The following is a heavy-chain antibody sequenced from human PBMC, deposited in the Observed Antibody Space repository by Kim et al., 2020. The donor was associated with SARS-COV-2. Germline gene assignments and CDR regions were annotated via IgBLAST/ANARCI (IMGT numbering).Heavy chain of an antibody. CDR2: MNPNSGNT. V-gene: IGHV1-8*01. CDR3: ARGLEFWSGFQGYYYYYMDV. D-gene: IGHD3-3*01. Sequence: ASVKVSCKASGYTFTSYDINWVRQATGQGLEWMGWMNPNSGNTGYAQKFQGRVTMTRNTSISTAYMELSSLRSEDTAVYYCARGLEFWSGFQGYYYYYMDVWGKGTTVTVSS. CDR1: GYTFTSYD. J-gene: IGHJ6*03.